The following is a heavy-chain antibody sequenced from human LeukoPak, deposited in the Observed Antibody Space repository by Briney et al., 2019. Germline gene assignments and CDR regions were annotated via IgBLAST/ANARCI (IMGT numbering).Heavy chain of an antibody. CDR2: ISYDGSNK. D-gene: IGHD6-13*01. V-gene: IGHV3-30*18. Sequence: GGSLRLSCAASGFTFSSYGMHWVRQAPGKGLEWVAVISYDGSNKYYADSVKGRFTISRDNSKNTLYLQMNSLRAEDTAVYYCAKAAAGLADAFDIWGQGTMVTVSS. CDR3: AKAAAGLADAFDI. CDR1: GFTFSSYG. J-gene: IGHJ3*02.